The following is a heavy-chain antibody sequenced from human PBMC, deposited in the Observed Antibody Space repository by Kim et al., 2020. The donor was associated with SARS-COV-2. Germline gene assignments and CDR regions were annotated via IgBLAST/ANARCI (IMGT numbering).Heavy chain of an antibody. V-gene: IGHV4-59*01. CDR3: ARIGYDSSARSAFDI. J-gene: IGHJ3*02. CDR1: GGSISSYY. Sequence: SETLSHTCTVSGGSISSYYWSWIRQPPGKGLEWIGYIYYSGSTNYNPSLKSRVTISVDTSKNQFSLKLSSVTAADTAVYYCARIGYDSSARSAFDIWGQGTMVTVSS. D-gene: IGHD3-22*01. CDR2: IYYSGST.